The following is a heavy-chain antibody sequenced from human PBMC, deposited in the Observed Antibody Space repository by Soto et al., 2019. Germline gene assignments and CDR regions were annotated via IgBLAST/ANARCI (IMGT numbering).Heavy chain of an antibody. V-gene: IGHV1-3*01. CDR2: INAANGDT. CDR1: GYTLTSYG. CDR3: VRRHVSATGIDWFDP. Sequence: SVKVSCKASGYTLTSYGIHWVRQAPGQRLEWMGWINAANGDTKYSPKFQGRVTITRDTSASTAYMELSSLRSEDTAVYYCVRRHVSATGIDWFDPWGQGTLVTVSS. D-gene: IGHD6-13*01. J-gene: IGHJ5*02.